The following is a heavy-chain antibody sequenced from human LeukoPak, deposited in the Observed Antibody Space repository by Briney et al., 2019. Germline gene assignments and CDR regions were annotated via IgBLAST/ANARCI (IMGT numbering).Heavy chain of an antibody. CDR1: GYRFTNYW. CDR3: ARHQPAGESYYQGLDV. CDR2: IYPDDSAT. V-gene: IGHV5-51*01. J-gene: IGHJ6*02. D-gene: IGHD6-13*01. Sequence: GESLKISCKGSGYRFTNYWIGWVRQMPGKGLEWMGSIYPDDSATRYSPSFQGQVTISADKFINTAYLQWSSLRASDTAMYYCARHQPAGESYYQGLDVWAQGTTVAVSS.